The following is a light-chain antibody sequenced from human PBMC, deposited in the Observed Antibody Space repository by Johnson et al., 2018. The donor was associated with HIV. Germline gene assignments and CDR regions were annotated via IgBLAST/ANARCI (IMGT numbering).Light chain of an antibody. J-gene: IGLJ1*01. CDR1: VSNIESYF. CDR2: EDN. V-gene: IGLV1-51*02. Sequence: QAVLTQPPSVSAAPGQTVNISCSGNVSNIESYFVSWYQQLPGAAPTLLIYEDNKWPSGIPDRFSGSKSGATATLGITGLQTGDEADYYCGIWDASLSPLYVSGTGATATGL. CDR3: GIWDASLSPLYV.